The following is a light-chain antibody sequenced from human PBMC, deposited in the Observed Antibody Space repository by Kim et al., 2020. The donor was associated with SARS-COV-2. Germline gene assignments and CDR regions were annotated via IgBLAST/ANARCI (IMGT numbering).Light chain of an antibody. J-gene: IGKJ2*01. V-gene: IGKV2-30*01. Sequence: DVVMTRSPLSLPVTLGQPASISCRSSQSLVYSDGDTYLNWFQQRPGQSPRRLIYKVSNRDSGVPDRFSGSGSGTDFTLKISRVEAEDVGVYYCMQGTHWPPYTFGQGTKLEI. CDR3: MQGTHWPPYT. CDR2: KVS. CDR1: QSLVYSDGDTY.